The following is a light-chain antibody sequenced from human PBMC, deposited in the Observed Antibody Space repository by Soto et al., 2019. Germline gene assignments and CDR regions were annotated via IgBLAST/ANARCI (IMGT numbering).Light chain of an antibody. CDR3: QQYNKWHLA. Sequence: EIVMTQSPATLSVSPGERATLTCRASQSVYSNLAWYQQKPGQAPRLLIYGASTRATGIPARFSGSGSGTEFTLTISSLQSEDFAVYYCQQYNKWHLAFGQGTKVEVK. CDR1: QSVYSN. J-gene: IGKJ1*01. V-gene: IGKV3-15*01. CDR2: GAS.